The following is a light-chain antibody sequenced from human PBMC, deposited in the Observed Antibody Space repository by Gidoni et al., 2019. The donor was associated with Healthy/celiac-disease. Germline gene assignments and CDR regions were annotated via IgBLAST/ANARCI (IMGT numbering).Light chain of an antibody. CDR3: QQRSNWGLT. J-gene: IGKJ4*01. V-gene: IGKV3-11*01. CDR2: DAS. Sequence: EIVLTQSPATLSLSPGERATLSCRASQSVSSYLAWHQQKPGQAPRLLIYDASNRATGIPARFSGSGSGTDFTLTISSLEPEDFAVYYCQQRSNWGLTFGGGTKVEIK. CDR1: QSVSSY.